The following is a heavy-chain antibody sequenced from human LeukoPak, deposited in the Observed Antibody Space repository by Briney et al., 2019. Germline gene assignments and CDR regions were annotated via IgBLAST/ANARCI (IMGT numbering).Heavy chain of an antibody. J-gene: IGHJ4*02. Sequence: SETLSLTCAVYGGSFSGYYCSWIRQPPGKGLEWIGEINHSGSTNCNPSLKSRLTISVDTSKNQFSLKLRSLTAADTAVYYCARAREAVAIDYWGQGTLVTVSS. D-gene: IGHD6-19*01. CDR2: INHSGST. V-gene: IGHV4-34*01. CDR1: GGSFSGYY. CDR3: ARAREAVAIDY.